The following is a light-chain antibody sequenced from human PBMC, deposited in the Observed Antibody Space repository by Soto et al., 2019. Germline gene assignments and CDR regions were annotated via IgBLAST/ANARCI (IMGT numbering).Light chain of an antibody. V-gene: IGKV3-20*01. CDR2: GAS. Sequence: ETVMTQSPATLSVSPGERATLSCRASQSVNSNLAWYQQKLGQAPRVLIYGASSRATGIPDRFSGSGSGTDFTLTISRLEPEDFAVYYCQQYGSSPRTFGQGTRLEIK. CDR3: QQYGSSPRT. J-gene: IGKJ5*01. CDR1: QSVNSN.